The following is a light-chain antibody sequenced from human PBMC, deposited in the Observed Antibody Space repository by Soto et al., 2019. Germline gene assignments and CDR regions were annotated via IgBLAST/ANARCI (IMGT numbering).Light chain of an antibody. CDR1: QSVSSN. CDR2: GAS. Sequence: EIVMTQSPATLSMSPGERATLSCRASQSVSSNLAWYQQKPGQAPRLLIYGASTRATGIPARFSGSGSGTEFTLTISSLQSEDFAVYYCQQYNNWPAGTFGQGTKVEIK. CDR3: QQYNNWPAGT. V-gene: IGKV3D-15*01. J-gene: IGKJ1*01.